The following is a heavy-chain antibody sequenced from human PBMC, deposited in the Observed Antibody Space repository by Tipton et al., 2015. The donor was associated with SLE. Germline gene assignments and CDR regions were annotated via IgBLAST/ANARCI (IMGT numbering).Heavy chain of an antibody. J-gene: IGHJ2*01. CDR2: ISYDGSNK. CDR1: GFTFSSYA. V-gene: IGHV3-30*04. Sequence: QVQLVQSGGGLVQPGGSLRLSCAASGFTFSSYAMHWVRQAPGKGLEWVAVISYDGSNKYYADSVKGRFTISRDNSKNTLYLQMNSLRAEDTAVYYCARDKGPWEVVTNLYWYFDLWGRGTLVTVSS. D-gene: IGHD3-22*01. CDR3: ARDKGPWEVVTNLYWYFDL.